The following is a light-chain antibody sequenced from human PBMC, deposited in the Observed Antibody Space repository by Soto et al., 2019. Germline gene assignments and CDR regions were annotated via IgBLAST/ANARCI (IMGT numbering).Light chain of an antibody. CDR2: AAS. CDR1: QDISNY. J-gene: IGKJ3*01. CDR3: QQLNSYPLT. Sequence: DIQLTQSPSFLSASVGDRVTITCRASQDISNYLVWYQQKPGKAPKPLIYAASTLQSGVPSRFSGSGSGTEFTLTISSLQPEDFAPYDCQQLNSYPLTFGPGTNVDIK. V-gene: IGKV1-9*01.